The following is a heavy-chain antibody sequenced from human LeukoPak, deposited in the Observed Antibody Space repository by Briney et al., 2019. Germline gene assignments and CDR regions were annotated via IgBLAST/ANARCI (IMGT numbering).Heavy chain of an antibody. CDR1: GYSFTSYC. D-gene: IGHD6-19*01. CDR3: ARHSSGWYVLDY. V-gene: IGHV5-10-1*01. CDR2: IDPSDSYT. J-gene: IGHJ4*02. Sequence: GESLQISSKGSGYSFTSYCIRWVRQMPGKGLEWMGRIDPSDSYTNYSPSFQGHVTISADKSISTAYLQWSSLKASDTAMYYCARHSSGWYVLDYWGQGTLVTVSS.